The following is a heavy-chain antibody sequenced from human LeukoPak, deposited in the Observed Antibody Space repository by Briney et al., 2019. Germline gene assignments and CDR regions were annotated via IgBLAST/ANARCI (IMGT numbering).Heavy chain of an antibody. D-gene: IGHD2-2*01. CDR1: GGSISDGYYY. J-gene: IGHJ3*02. CDR2: IFHSGTT. CDR3: AREGPGYCSSTSCFYDAFDI. V-gene: IGHV4-39*07. Sequence: PSETLSLTCTVSGGSISDGYYYWGWVRQPPGRGLEWIGNIFHSGTTYYNPSLRSRVTISVDTSKNQFSPKLSSVTAADTAVYYCAREGPGYCSSTSCFYDAFDIWGQGTMVTVSS.